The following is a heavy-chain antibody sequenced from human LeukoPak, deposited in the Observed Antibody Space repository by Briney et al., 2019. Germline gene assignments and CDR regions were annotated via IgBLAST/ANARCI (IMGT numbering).Heavy chain of an antibody. CDR2: IYYSGST. V-gene: IGHV4-39*07. CDR3: ARPDYGDYYYFDY. J-gene: IGHJ4*02. Sequence: TFSNDFMTWVRQAPGKGLEWIGSIYYSGSTYYNPSLKSRVTISVDTSKNQFSLKLNSVTAADTAVYYCARPDYGDYYYFDYWGQGTLVTVSS. D-gene: IGHD4-17*01. CDR1: TFSNDFM.